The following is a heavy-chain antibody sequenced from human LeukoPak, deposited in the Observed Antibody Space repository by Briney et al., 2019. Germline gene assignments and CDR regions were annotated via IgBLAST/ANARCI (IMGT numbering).Heavy chain of an antibody. Sequence: RGGSLRLSCAASGFTFSSYWMSWVRQAPGKGLEWVANIKQDGSEKYYVDSVKGRFTISRDNAKNSLYLQMNSLRVEDTAVYYCAREEVEYYDSSAPKYYYYYYGMDVWGQGTTVTVSS. CDR1: GFTFSSYW. CDR2: IKQDGSEK. D-gene: IGHD3-22*01. V-gene: IGHV3-7*01. J-gene: IGHJ6*02. CDR3: AREEVEYYDSSAPKYYYYYYGMDV.